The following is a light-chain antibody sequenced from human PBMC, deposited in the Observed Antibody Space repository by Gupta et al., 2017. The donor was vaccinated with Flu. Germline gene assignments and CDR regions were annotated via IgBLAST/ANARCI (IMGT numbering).Light chain of an antibody. J-gene: IGKJ2*01. CDR1: QSIRSY. CDR3: QQSYSTPYT. V-gene: IGKV1-39*01. Sequence: PSSLSASVGDRVTITCRASQSIRSYLNWYQQKPGKAPKLLIYAASSLQSGVPSRFSGSGSGTDFTLTISSLQPEDFATYYCQQSYSTPYTFGQGTXLEIK. CDR2: AAS.